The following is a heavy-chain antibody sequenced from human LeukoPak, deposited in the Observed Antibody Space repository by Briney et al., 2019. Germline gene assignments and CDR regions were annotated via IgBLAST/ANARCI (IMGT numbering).Heavy chain of an antibody. CDR3: RWGGYTFDY. CDR2: IKNKTDGGTI. J-gene: IGHJ4*02. V-gene: IGHV3-15*01. D-gene: IGHD5-12*01. Sequence: GRSLRLSCAASGFTFSSYGMHWVRQAPGKGLEWVGRIKNKTDGGTIDYGAPVKGRFTISRDDSKNMVYLQMNSLKTEDTAVYFCRWGGYTFDYWGQGNLVTVSS. CDR1: GFTFSSYG.